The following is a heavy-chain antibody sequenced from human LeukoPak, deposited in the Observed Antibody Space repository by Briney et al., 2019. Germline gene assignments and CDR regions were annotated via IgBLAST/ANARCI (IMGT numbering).Heavy chain of an antibody. D-gene: IGHD3-3*01. V-gene: IGHV4-31*03. J-gene: IGHJ4*02. Sequence: PSQTLSLTCTVSGGSISSGGYYWSWIRQHPGKGLEWIGYIYYSGSTYYNPSLKSRVTISVDTSKNQFSLKLSSVTAADTAVYYCARVPTFGARPYYFDYWGQGTLVTVSS. CDR3: ARVPTFGARPYYFDY. CDR1: GGSISSGGYY. CDR2: IYYSGST.